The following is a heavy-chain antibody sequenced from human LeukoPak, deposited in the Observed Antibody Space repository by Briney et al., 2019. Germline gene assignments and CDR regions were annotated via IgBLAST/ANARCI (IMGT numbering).Heavy chain of an antibody. D-gene: IGHD2-2*01. V-gene: IGHV4-59*01. CDR2: IYYSGST. CDR1: GGSISSYY. Sequence: SETLSLTCTVPGGSISSYYWSWIRQPPGKGLEWIGYIYYSGSTNYTPSLKSRVTISVDTSKNQFSLKLSSVTAADTAVYYCASSIHNCFDPWGQGTLVTVSS. CDR3: ASSIHNCFDP. J-gene: IGHJ5*02.